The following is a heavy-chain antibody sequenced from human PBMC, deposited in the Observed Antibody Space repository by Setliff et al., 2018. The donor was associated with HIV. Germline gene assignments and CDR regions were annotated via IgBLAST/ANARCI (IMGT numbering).Heavy chain of an antibody. Sequence: SLTCAVSGGSISSSNWWSWVRQPPGKGLEWIGEIYHSGSTNYNPSLKSRVTISVDKSKNQFSLKLSSVTAADTAVYYCARQPYSSSAIFDYWGQGTLVTVSS. J-gene: IGHJ4*02. CDR2: IYHSGST. V-gene: IGHV4-4*02. CDR3: ARQPYSSSAIFDY. CDR1: GGSISSSNW. D-gene: IGHD6-6*01.